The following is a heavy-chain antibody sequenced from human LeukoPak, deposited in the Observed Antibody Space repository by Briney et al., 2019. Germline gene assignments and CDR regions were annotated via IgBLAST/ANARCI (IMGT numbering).Heavy chain of an antibody. J-gene: IGHJ4*02. CDR1: GFTFSSYA. CDR3: ARLDQTGYDSSGYYYVY. Sequence: PGGSLRLSCAASGFTFSSYAMSWVRQAPGKGLEWVSAISGSGGSTYYADSVKGRFTISRDNAKNSLYLQMNSLRAEDTAVYYCARLDQTGYDSSGYYYVYWGQGTLVTVSS. D-gene: IGHD3-22*01. CDR2: ISGSGGST. V-gene: IGHV3-23*01.